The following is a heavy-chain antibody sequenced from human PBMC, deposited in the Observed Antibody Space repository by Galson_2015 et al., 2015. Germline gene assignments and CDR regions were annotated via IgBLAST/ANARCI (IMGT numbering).Heavy chain of an antibody. Sequence: SLRLSCAASGFTFSSYGMHWVRQAPGKGLEWVAVISYDGSNKYYADSVKGRFTISRDNSKNTLYLQMNSLRAEDTAVYYCARDIRAAAGTEKERPLYYYYYGMDVWGQGTTVTVSS. D-gene: IGHD6-13*01. CDR1: GFTFSSYG. CDR2: ISYDGSNK. CDR3: ARDIRAAAGTEKERPLYYYYYGMDV. J-gene: IGHJ6*02. V-gene: IGHV3-30*03.